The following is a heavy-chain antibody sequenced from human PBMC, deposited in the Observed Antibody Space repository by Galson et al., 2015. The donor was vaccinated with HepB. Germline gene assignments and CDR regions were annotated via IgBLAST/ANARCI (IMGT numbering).Heavy chain of an antibody. V-gene: IGHV3-23*01. D-gene: IGHD3-3*01. CDR3: AKDRWSSYYKDY. J-gene: IGHJ4*02. CDR1: GFTFRDYS. CDR2: ISHTGSNT. Sequence: SLRLSCAASGFTFRDYSINWVRQAPGKGLEWVSSISHTGSNTYYADSVKGRFTISRDNSKNTLNLQMNSLRAEDTAVYYCAKDRWSSYYKDYWGQGTLVIVSS.